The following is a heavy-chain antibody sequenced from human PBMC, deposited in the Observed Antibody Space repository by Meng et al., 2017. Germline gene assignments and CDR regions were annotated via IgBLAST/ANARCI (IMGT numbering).Heavy chain of an antibody. CDR1: GFTFSGSA. CDR3: TSPKYYYDSSAQSAFDI. D-gene: IGHD3-22*01. J-gene: IGHJ3*02. CDR2: IRSKANSYAT. Sequence: GESLKISCAASGFTFSGSAMHWVRQASGKGLEWVGRIRSKANSYATAYAASVKGRFTISRDDSKNTAYPPMNSLKTEDTAVYYCTSPKYYYDSSAQSAFDIWGQGTMVTVSS. V-gene: IGHV3-73*01.